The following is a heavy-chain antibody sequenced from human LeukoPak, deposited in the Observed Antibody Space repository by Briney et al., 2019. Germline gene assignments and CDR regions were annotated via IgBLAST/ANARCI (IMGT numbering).Heavy chain of an antibody. J-gene: IGHJ4*02. CDR2: IYYSGST. CDR3: ASLPYCSSTSCPIPI. Sequence: SETLSLTCTVSGGSISSGGYYWSWIRQPPGKGLEWIGYIYYSGSTNYNPSLKSRVTISVDTSKNQFSLKLSSVTAADTAVYYCASLPYCSSTSCPIPIWGQGTLVTVSS. CDR1: GGSISSGGYY. D-gene: IGHD2-2*01. V-gene: IGHV4-61*08.